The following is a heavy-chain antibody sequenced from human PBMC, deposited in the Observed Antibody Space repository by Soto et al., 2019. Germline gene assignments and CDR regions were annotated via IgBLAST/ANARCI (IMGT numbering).Heavy chain of an antibody. CDR3: ARDRAVATRVDGICYFDL. CDR2: INPNSGGT. CDR1: GYTFTGYY. D-gene: IGHD6-19*01. J-gene: IGHJ2*01. Sequence: ASVKVSCKASGYTFTGYYMHWVRQAPGQGLEWMGWINPNSGGTNYAQKFQGRVTMTRDTSISTAYMELSRLRPDDTAVYYCARDRAVATRVDGICYFDLWGRGALLTVSS. V-gene: IGHV1-2*02.